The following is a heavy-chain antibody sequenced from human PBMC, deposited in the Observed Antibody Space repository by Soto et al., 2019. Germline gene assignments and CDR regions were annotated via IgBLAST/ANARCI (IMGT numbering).Heavy chain of an antibody. Sequence: PGESLKISCKGSGYSFTSYWISWVRQMPGKGLEWMGRIDPSDSYTNYSPSFQGHVTISADKSISTAYLQWSSLKASDTAMYYCARGPPTTIFGVVRNYYYGMDVWGQGTTVTVSS. V-gene: IGHV5-10-1*01. CDR1: GYSFTSYW. CDR3: ARGPPTTIFGVVRNYYYGMDV. CDR2: IDPSDSYT. D-gene: IGHD3-3*01. J-gene: IGHJ6*02.